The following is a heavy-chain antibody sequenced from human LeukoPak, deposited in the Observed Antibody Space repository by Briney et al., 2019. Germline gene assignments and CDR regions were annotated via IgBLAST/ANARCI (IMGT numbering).Heavy chain of an antibody. D-gene: IGHD2-15*01. CDR1: GGSISSGGYY. CDR3: ARDRNIGCSGGSCYVMDV. V-gene: IGHV4-31*03. Sequence: PSETLSLTYTVSGGSISSGGYYWSWIRQHPGKGLEWIGYIYYSGSTYYNPSLKSRVTISVDTSKNQFSLKLSSVTAADTAVYYCARDRNIGCSGGSCYVMDVWGQGTTVTVSS. J-gene: IGHJ6*02. CDR2: IYYSGST.